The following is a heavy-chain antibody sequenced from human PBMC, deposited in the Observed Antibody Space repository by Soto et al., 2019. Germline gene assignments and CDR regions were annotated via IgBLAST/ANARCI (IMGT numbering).Heavy chain of an antibody. CDR1: GGSISSGTYY. V-gene: IGHV4-39*01. CDR3: ARHLSRRGGFDY. D-gene: IGHD3-10*01. J-gene: IGHJ4*02. CDR2: MFYGGNT. Sequence: QLQLQESGPGLVKPSETLSLTCTVSGGSISSGTYYWGWSRQPPGKGLEWIGTMFYGGNTYYNPSLRSRVTISVDTSKNQFSLRLSSVTAADTAVYYCARHLSRRGGFDYWGQGALVTVSS.